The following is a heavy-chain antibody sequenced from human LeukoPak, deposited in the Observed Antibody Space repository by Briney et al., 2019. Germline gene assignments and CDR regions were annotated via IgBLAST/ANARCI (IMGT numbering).Heavy chain of an antibody. J-gene: IGHJ4*02. D-gene: IGHD6-13*01. Sequence: SETLSLTCTVSGYSISSGYYWGWIRQPPGKGLEWIGYIYYSGSTNYNPSLKSRVTISVDTSKNQFSLKLSSVTAADTAVYYCARDSSSEKFDYWGQGTLVTVSS. CDR1: GYSISSGYY. CDR3: ARDSSSEKFDY. V-gene: IGHV4-61*01. CDR2: IYYSGST.